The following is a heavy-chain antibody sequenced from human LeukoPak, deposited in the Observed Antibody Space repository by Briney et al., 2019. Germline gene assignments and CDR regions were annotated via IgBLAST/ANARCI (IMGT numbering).Heavy chain of an antibody. Sequence: PGGSLRLSCAASGFTFNYYAMSWVRQAPGKGLEWVSSISDNEGRTYYTDSVKGRFTISRDNTKNTVYLQMHNLRADDTAVYFCARHDSFIPYWGQEALVTVSS. J-gene: IGHJ4*02. CDR2: ISDNEGRT. CDR3: ARHDSFIPY. V-gene: IGHV3-23*01. D-gene: IGHD5-18*01. CDR1: GFTFNYYA.